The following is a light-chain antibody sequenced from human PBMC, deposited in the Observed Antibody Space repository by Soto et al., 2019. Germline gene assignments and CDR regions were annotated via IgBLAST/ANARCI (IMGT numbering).Light chain of an antibody. Sequence: EIVLTQSPDTLSLSPGERATLSCRASQSVSGYLGWYQQKPGQAPRLLIYDASNRAYGVPARFRGSGSGTDFTLTISRLEPEDFAVYYCQQYGSSPYTFGQGTKLEIK. CDR2: DAS. CDR3: QQYGSSPYT. J-gene: IGKJ2*01. V-gene: IGKV3-20*01. CDR1: QSVSGY.